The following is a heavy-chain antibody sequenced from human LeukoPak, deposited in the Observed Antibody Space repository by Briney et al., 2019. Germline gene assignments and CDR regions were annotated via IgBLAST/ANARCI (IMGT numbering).Heavy chain of an antibody. CDR2: INPNSGGT. J-gene: IGHJ6*03. Sequence: ASVKVSCKASGYTFTGYYMHWVRQAPGQGLEWMGWINPNSGGTNYAQKFQGRVTMTRDTSISTAYMELSRLRSDDTAVYYCARVLHMVRGVMMDYYYYMDVWGKGTTVTVSS. CDR1: GYTFTGYY. CDR3: ARVLHMVRGVMMDYYYYMDV. D-gene: IGHD3-10*01. V-gene: IGHV1-2*02.